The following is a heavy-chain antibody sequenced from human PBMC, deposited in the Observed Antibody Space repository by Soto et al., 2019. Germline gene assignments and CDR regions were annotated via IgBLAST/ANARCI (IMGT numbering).Heavy chain of an antibody. D-gene: IGHD3-9*01. Sequence: GASVKVSCKASGYTFTSYAMHWVRQAPGQRLEWMGWINAGNGNTKYSQKFQGRVTITRDTSASTAYMELSSLRSEDTAVYYCASEIRYFDWLLSPPWGMDVWGKGTTVTVS. J-gene: IGHJ6*04. CDR2: INAGNGNT. CDR1: GYTFTSYA. V-gene: IGHV1-3*01. CDR3: ASEIRYFDWLLSPPWGMDV.